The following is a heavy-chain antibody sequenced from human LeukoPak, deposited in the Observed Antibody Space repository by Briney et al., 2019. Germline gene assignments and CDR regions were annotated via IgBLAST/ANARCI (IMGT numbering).Heavy chain of an antibody. CDR2: ISGSGGST. D-gene: IGHD3-22*01. CDR3: AKGDYYDSSGSYLGDY. V-gene: IGHV3-23*01. J-gene: IGHJ4*02. Sequence: PGRSLRLSCAASGFTFSSYAMSWVRQAPGKGLEWVSAISGSGGSTYYADSVKGRFTISRDNSKNTLYLQMNSLRAEDTAVYYCAKGDYYDSSGSYLGDYWGQGTLVTVSS. CDR1: GFTFSSYA.